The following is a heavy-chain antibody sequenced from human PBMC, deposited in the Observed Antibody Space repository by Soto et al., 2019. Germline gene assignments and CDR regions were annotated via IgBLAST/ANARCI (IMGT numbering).Heavy chain of an antibody. Sequence: QVQLVQSGAEVKKPGASVKVSCKVSGYTLTGLSMHWVRQAPGKGLEWMGGFDPGDGKRIYAQKFQGRVTMTEDTSTDTGYMERSSLRSEDTAVYYCATVETLGYCTNSLCVSWDYWGQGTLVTVSS. V-gene: IGHV1-24*01. D-gene: IGHD2-8*01. J-gene: IGHJ4*02. CDR1: GYTLTGLS. CDR2: FDPGDGKR. CDR3: ATVETLGYCTNSLCVSWDY.